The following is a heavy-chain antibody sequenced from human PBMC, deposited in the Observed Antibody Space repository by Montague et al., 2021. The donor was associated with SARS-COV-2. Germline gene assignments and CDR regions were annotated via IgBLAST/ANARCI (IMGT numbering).Heavy chain of an antibody. CDR1: GGSFSTYS. Sequence: SETLSLTCAVHGGSFSTYSWNWIRQPPGKGLEWIGEIHHGGSTNYNPSLKSRVTISADTSKNQFSLKLTSVAAADTAVYYCARLGDGVVPSPILGVGPYYTEYSMDVWGKGTTVTVSS. D-gene: IGHD3-10*01. CDR2: IHHGGST. CDR3: ARLGDGVVPSPILGVGPYYTEYSMDV. J-gene: IGHJ6*03. V-gene: IGHV4-34*01.